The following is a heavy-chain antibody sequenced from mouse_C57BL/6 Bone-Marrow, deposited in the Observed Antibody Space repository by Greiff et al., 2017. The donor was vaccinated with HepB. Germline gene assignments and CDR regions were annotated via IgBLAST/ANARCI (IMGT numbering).Heavy chain of an antibody. Sequence: VQLQQSGPELVKPGASVKIPCKASGYTFTDYNMDWVKQSHGKSLEWIGDINPNNGGTIYNQKFKGKATLTVDKSSSTAYMELRSLTSEDTAVYYCARYPFHYYGSDYFDYWGQGTTLTVSS. CDR1: GYTFTDYN. CDR3: ARYPFHYYGSDYFDY. CDR2: INPNNGGT. J-gene: IGHJ2*01. D-gene: IGHD1-1*01. V-gene: IGHV1-18*01.